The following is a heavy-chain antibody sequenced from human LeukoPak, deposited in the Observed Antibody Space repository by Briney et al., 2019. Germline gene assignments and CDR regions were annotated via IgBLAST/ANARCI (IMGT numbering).Heavy chain of an antibody. D-gene: IGHD2-2*01. Sequence: ASVKVSCKASGYTFTSYAMNWVRQAPGQGLEWMGWINTNTGNPTYAQGFTGRFVFSLDTSVSTAYLQISSLKAVDTAVYYCAREKVPYCSSTSCGWFDPWGQGTLVTVSS. CDR2: INTNTGNP. J-gene: IGHJ5*02. CDR1: GYTFTSYA. CDR3: AREKVPYCSSTSCGWFDP. V-gene: IGHV7-4-1*02.